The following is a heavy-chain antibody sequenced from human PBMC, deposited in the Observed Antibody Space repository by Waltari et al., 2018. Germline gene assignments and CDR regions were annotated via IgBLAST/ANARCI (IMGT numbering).Heavy chain of an antibody. CDR1: GLPGRRTY. J-gene: IGHJ4*02. CDR2: IYSGGNT. CDR3: ARDDSYGQFMRFDF. Sequence: EVQLVESGGGLIQPGGSLRLSCEASGLPGRRTYMSWVRQAPGKGLEWLSAIYSGGNTFYADSVKGRFNISIDNSKNTLYLQMNSLRVDDTAVYYCARDDSYGQFMRFDFWGQGTVVTVSS. D-gene: IGHD5-18*01. V-gene: IGHV3-53*01.